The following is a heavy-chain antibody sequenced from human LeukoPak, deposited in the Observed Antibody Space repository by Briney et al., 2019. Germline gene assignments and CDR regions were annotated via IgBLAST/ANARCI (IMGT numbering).Heavy chain of an antibody. CDR1: GLTLSSNY. J-gene: IGHJ3*02. V-gene: IGHV3-66*01. D-gene: IGHD4-17*01. CDR3: ARVKMTTVTTDAFDI. Sequence: PGGSLRLSCAASGLTLSSNYMSWVRQAPGKGLEWGSVIYSGGSTYYADSVKGRFTISRDNSKNTLYLQMNSLRAEDTAVYYCARVKMTTVTTDAFDIWGQGTMVTVSS. CDR2: IYSGGST.